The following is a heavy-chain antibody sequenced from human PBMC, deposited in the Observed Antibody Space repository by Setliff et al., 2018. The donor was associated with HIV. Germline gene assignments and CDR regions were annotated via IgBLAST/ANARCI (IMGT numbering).Heavy chain of an antibody. CDR2: IFYSGST. D-gene: IGHD3-10*01. Sequence: SETLSLTCTVSGGPVSTGNYYWNWIRLPPGKGLEWIGYIFYSGSTNYNPSLKSRVTISVDTSKNQFSLRLNSVTAADTAIYYCTRRGADSYYPRPLDVWGKGTTVTV. CDR1: GGPVSTGNYY. J-gene: IGHJ6*03. V-gene: IGHV4-61*01. CDR3: TRRGADSYYPRPLDV.